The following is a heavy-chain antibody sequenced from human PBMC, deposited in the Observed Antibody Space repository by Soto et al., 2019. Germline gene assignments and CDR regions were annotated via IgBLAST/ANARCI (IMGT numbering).Heavy chain of an antibody. CDR1: GGTFNSYV. CDR3: ASYGDCDY. Sequence: QVQLVQSGPVVRKPGSSVKVSFKASGGTFNSYVINWVRQAPGQGLEWMGGILPIFGTQNYAQKFQGRVTITADESTSTAYVELSSLRSDDTAFYGFASYGDCDYWGQGTLVTVSS. J-gene: IGHJ4*02. CDR2: ILPIFGTQ. D-gene: IGHD4-17*01. V-gene: IGHV1-69*01.